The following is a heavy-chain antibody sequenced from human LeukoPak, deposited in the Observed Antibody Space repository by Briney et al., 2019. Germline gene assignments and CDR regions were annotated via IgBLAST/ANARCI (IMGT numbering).Heavy chain of an antibody. D-gene: IGHD3-10*01. CDR3: ARKNYGPAPLRS. CDR1: GGSISSYY. V-gene: IGHV4-59*12. CDR2: IYYSGST. J-gene: IGHJ5*02. Sequence: SETLSLTCTVSGGSISSYYWSWIRQPPGKGLEWIGYIYYSGSTNYNPSLKSRVTISVDTSKNQFSLKLTSVTTADTALYYCARKNYGPAPLRSWGQGTLVTVSS.